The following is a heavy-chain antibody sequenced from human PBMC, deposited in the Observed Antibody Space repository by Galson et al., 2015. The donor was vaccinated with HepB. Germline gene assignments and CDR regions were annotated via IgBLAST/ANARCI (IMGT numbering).Heavy chain of an antibody. Sequence: VAVISYDGNNKYYADSVKGRFTISRDNSKNTLYLQMNSLRAEDTAVYYCARDGNVLGYYDILTGYYHFDYWGQGTLVTVSS. D-gene: IGHD3-9*01. CDR2: ISYDGNNK. CDR3: ARDGNVLGYYDILTGYYHFDY. J-gene: IGHJ4*02. V-gene: IGHV3-30*01.